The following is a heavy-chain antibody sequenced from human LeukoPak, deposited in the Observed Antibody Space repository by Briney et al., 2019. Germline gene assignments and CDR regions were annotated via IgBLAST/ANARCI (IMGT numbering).Heavy chain of an antibody. CDR3: ASTGYCIGGSCYSNYFDH. J-gene: IGHJ4*02. Sequence: KPSETLSLTCTVSGVSITSFYWSCIPQPPGKGLEWIGYIYFSGSTNYNPSLKSRVTVSLDTTKNQVSLKLSSVSAADTAVYYCASTGYCIGGSCYSNYFDHWGQGTLVTVSS. V-gene: IGHV4-59*08. CDR2: IYFSGST. CDR1: GVSITSFY. D-gene: IGHD2-15*01.